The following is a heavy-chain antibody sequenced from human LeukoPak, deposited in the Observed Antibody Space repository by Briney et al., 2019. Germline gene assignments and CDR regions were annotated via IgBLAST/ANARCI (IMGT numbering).Heavy chain of an antibody. CDR2: ISDSSSHI. Sequence: QAGGSLRLSCAASGFTFSSYAMHWVRQAPGKGLEWGSYISDSSSHIYYAGSVRGRFTISRDNAKNSLYLQLNSLRVEDTAVYYCARGSGRYARNDAFDLWGQGTMVTVSS. CDR3: ARGSGRYARNDAFDL. J-gene: IGHJ3*01. D-gene: IGHD1-26*01. V-gene: IGHV3-48*01. CDR1: GFTFSSYA.